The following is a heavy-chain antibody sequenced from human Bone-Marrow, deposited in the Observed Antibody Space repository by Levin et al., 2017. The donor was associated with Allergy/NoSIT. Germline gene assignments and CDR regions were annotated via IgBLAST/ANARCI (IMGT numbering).Heavy chain of an antibody. CDR1: GFTISGYV. D-gene: IGHD1-1*01. Sequence: TGGSLRLSCAASGFTISGYVFHWVRQSPAKGLEWLAVISYDGNHKFYADSVKGRFTISRDDSKNTLYLQMDSLRGDDTGVYYCTRDLSRTSQLWYYWGQGTLVTVSS. CDR2: ISYDGNHK. CDR3: TRDLSRTSQLWYY. V-gene: IGHV3-30*04. J-gene: IGHJ4*02.